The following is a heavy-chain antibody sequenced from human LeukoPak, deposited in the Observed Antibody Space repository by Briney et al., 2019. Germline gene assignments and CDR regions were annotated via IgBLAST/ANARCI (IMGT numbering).Heavy chain of an antibody. CDR3: AELGITMIGGV. J-gene: IGHJ6*04. CDR2: ISSSGSTI. V-gene: IGHV3-48*03. D-gene: IGHD3-10*02. CDR1: GFTFSSYE. Sequence: PGGSLRLSCAAPGFTFSSYEMNWVRQAPGKGLEWVSYISSSGSTIYYADSVKGRFTISRDNAKNSLYPQMNSLRAEDTAVYYCAELGITMIGGVWGKGTTVTISS.